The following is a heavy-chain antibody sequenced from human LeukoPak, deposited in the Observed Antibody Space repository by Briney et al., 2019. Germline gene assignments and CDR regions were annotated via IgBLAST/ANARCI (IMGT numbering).Heavy chain of an antibody. V-gene: IGHV1-2*02. D-gene: IGHD3-9*01. Sequence: ASVKVSCKASGYTFTGHYIHWVRQAPGQGLEWMGWINPNTGTTNYAQKFQGRVTMTSETSITTAYMELSGLRSDDTAVYFCARGPLLPYLDWFHSWFESWGQGTLVTVS. CDR1: GYTFTGHY. J-gene: IGHJ5*01. CDR2: INPNTGTT. CDR3: ARGPLLPYLDWFHSWFES.